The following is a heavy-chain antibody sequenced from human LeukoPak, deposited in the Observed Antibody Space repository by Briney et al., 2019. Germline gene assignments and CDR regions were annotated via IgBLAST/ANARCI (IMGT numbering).Heavy chain of an antibody. Sequence: SVKVSCKASGYTFTGYYMHWVRQAPGQGLEWMGGIIPIFGTANYAQKFQGRVTITADESTSTAYMELSSLRSEDTAVYYCHYYDSSGYYNWFDPWGQGTLVTVSS. J-gene: IGHJ5*02. CDR2: IIPIFGTA. CDR1: GYTFTGYY. V-gene: IGHV1-69*13. D-gene: IGHD3-22*01. CDR3: HYYDSSGYYNWFDP.